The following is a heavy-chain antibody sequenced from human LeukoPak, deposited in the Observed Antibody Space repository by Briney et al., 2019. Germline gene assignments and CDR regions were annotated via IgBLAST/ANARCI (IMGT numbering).Heavy chain of an antibody. CDR2: IKQDGSEK. J-gene: IGHJ6*02. CDR3: ARDHMVRGVIAYYYYYGMDV. Sequence: GGSLRLSCAASGFTFSSYWMSWVRQAPGKGLEWVANIKQDGSEKYYVDPVKGRFTISRDNAKNSLYLQMNSLRAEDTAVYYCARDHMVRGVIAYYYYYGMDVWGQGTTVTVSS. CDR1: GFTFSSYW. D-gene: IGHD3-10*01. V-gene: IGHV3-7*01.